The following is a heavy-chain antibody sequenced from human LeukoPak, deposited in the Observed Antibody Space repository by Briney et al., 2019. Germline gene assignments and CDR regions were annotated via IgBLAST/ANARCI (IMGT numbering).Heavy chain of an antibody. V-gene: IGHV3-66*02. CDR2: IYSGGST. CDR1: GFTVSSNY. J-gene: IGHJ5*02. CDR3: ARVKGQWLVMDWFDP. Sequence: SGGSLRLSCAASGFTVSSNYMSWVRQAPGKGLEWVSVIYSGGSTYYADSVKGRFTLSRDSSKNTLYLQMNNLRVEDTAVYNCARVKGQWLVMDWFDPWGQGTLVTVSS. D-gene: IGHD6-19*01.